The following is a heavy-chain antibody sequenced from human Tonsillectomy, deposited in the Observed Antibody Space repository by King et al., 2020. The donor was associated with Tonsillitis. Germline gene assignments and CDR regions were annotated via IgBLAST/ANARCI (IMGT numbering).Heavy chain of an antibody. CDR1: GFTFRSYA. D-gene: IGHD3-22*01. V-gene: IGHV3-23*04. Sequence: VQLVESGGGLVQPGGSLRLSCAASGFTFRSYAMSWVRQAPGKGLEWVSAISGNSINTYYADSGRGRFTISRDNSKNTVFLQINSLRAEDTAVYYCAEDLEISSGYYYPGAFDFWGQGTMVTVSS. J-gene: IGHJ3*01. CDR3: AEDLEISSGYYYPGAFDF. CDR2: ISGNSINT.